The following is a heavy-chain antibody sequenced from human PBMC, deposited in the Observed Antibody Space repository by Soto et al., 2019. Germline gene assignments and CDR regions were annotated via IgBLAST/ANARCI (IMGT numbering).Heavy chain of an antibody. CDR1: GFTFSSYA. D-gene: IGHD3-22*01. J-gene: IGHJ2*01. CDR2: ISGSGGST. V-gene: IGHV3-23*01. CDR3: AKDALKTYYYDSSGPGYFDL. Sequence: GGSLRLSCAASGFTFSSYAMSWVRQAPGKGLEWVSAISGSGGSTYYADSVKGRFTISRDNSKNTLYLQMNSLRAEDTAVYYCAKDALKTYYYDSSGPGYFDLWGRGTLVTVSS.